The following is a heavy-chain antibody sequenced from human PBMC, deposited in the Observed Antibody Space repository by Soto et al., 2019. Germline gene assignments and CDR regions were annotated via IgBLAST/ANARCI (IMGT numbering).Heavy chain of an antibody. J-gene: IGHJ4*02. CDR3: ARDAPGEAPY. CDR2: INYRGTT. V-gene: IGHV4-31*01. Sequence: QVQLQESGPGLVRPSQTLSLTCTVSGGSITNGDYYWNWIRQHPGKGLEWIGYINYRGTTFYNPSLKSQVFISVETSKNQFSLNLSSVTAADTAVHFCARDAPGEAPYWGQGTLVTVSS. CDR1: GGSITNGDYY. D-gene: IGHD2-2*01.